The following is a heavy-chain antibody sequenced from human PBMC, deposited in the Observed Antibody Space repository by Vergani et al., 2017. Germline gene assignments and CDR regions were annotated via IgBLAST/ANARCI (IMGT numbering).Heavy chain of an antibody. CDR1: GYTFTSYD. CDR2: INPNTGGT. J-gene: IGHJ6*02. D-gene: IGHD2-15*01. CDR3: ARGYCSGINCYYYYYYGMDV. V-gene: IGHV1-2*04. Sequence: QVQLVQSGAEVKKPGASVKVSCKASGYTFTSYDINWVRQATGQGLEWMGWINPNTGGTNYAQKFQAWVTMTRDTSISTAYMELSRLRSDDTAVYYCARGYCSGINCYYYYYYGMDVWGQGTTVTVYS.